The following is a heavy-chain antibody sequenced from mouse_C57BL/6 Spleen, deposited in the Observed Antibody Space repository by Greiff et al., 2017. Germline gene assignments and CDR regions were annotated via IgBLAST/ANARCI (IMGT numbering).Heavy chain of an antibody. Sequence: EVHLVESGPGLVKPSQSLSLTCSVTGYSITSGYYWNWIRQFPGNKLEWMGYISYDGSNNYNPSLKNRISITRDTSKNQFFLKLNSVTTEDTATYYCARDGITTVPFAYWGQGTLVTVSA. J-gene: IGHJ3*01. D-gene: IGHD1-1*01. CDR2: ISYDGSN. CDR3: ARDGITTVPFAY. CDR1: GYSITSGYY. V-gene: IGHV3-6*01.